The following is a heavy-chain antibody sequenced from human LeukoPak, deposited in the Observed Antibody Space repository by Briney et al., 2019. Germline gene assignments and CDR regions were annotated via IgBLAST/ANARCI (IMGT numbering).Heavy chain of an antibody. Sequence: SETLSLTCTVSDYTISSGYNWGWIRQPPGKGLEYIGSISHSGSTSYSSSLKSRVTISVDTSKNQFSLRLTSVTAADTAVYYCASSSCGNGFCYADDYWGQGTLVTVSS. CDR2: ISHSGST. V-gene: IGHV4-38-2*02. D-gene: IGHD2-8*01. CDR1: DYTISSGYN. CDR3: ASSSCGNGFCYADDY. J-gene: IGHJ4*02.